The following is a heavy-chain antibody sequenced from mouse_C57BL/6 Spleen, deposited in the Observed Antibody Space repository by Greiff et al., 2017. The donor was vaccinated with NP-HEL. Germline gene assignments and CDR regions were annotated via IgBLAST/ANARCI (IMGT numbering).Heavy chain of an antibody. CDR3: AIYRNYVEYYAMDY. Sequence: VQLMESGAELVRPGTSVKMSCKASGYTFTNYWIGWAKQRPGHGLEWIGDIYPGGGYTNYNEKFKGKATLTADKSSSTAYMQFSSLTAEDSAIYFCAIYRNYVEYYAMDYWGQGTSVTVSS. CDR2: IYPGGGYT. V-gene: IGHV1-63*01. CDR1: GYTFTNYW. J-gene: IGHJ4*01. D-gene: IGHD2-5*01.